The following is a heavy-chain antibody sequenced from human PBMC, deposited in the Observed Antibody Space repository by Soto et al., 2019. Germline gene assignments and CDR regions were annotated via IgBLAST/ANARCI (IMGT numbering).Heavy chain of an antibody. D-gene: IGHD3-3*01. CDR1: GFTFSSYG. Sequence: QVQLVESGGGVVQPGRSLRLSCAASGFTFSSYGMHWVRQAPGKGLEWVAFISYDGSNKYYADSVKGRFTISRDNSKNTLYLQMNSLRAEATAVYYCAKAVFEWLLRGSYGMDVWGQGTTVTVSS. J-gene: IGHJ6*02. V-gene: IGHV3-30*18. CDR3: AKAVFEWLLRGSYGMDV. CDR2: ISYDGSNK.